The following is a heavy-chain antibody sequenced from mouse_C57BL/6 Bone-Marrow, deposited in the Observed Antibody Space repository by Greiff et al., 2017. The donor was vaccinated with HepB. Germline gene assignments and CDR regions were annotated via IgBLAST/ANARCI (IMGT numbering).Heavy chain of an antibody. CDR3: ARPYDYDVGFAY. CDR1: GFSLTSYG. V-gene: IGHV2-2*01. J-gene: IGHJ3*01. Sequence: QVQLQQSGPGLVQPSQSLSITCTVSGFSLTSYGVHWVRQSPGKGLEWLGVIWSGGSTDYNAAFISRLSISKDNSKSQVFFKMNSLQADDTAIYYCARPYDYDVGFAYWGQGTLVTVSA. D-gene: IGHD2-4*01. CDR2: IWSGGST.